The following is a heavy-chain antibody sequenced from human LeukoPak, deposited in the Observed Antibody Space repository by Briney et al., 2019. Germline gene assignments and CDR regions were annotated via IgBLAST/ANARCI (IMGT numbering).Heavy chain of an antibody. V-gene: IGHV5-51*01. CDR1: GSSFTSYW. J-gene: IGHJ4*02. CDR3: ARHGLAAAGLDY. Sequence: GASLQISCQGSGSSFTSYWIGGVRPLPGKGLEWMGIIYPGDSDTRYSPSFQGQVTISADKSITTAYLQWSSLKASDTAMYYCARHGLAAAGLDYWGQGTLVTVSS. D-gene: IGHD6-13*01. CDR2: IYPGDSDT.